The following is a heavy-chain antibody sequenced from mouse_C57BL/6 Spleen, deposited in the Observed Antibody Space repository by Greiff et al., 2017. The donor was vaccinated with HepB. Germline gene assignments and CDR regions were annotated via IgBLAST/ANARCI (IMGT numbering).Heavy chain of an antibody. CDR1: GYTFTSYW. J-gene: IGHJ4*01. CDR2: IYPGSGST. V-gene: IGHV1-55*01. CDR3: ARGYGYDHYAMDY. Sequence: QVHVKQPGAELVKPGASVKMSCKASGYTFTSYWITWVKQRPGQGLEWIGDIYPGSGSTNYNEKFKSKATLTVDTSSSTAYMQLSSLTSEDSAVYYCARGYGYDHYAMDYWGQGTSVTVSS. D-gene: IGHD2-2*01.